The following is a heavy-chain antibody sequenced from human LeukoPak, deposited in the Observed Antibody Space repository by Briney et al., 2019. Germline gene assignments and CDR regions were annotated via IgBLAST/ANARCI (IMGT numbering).Heavy chain of an antibody. CDR1: GFTFDDYA. Sequence: GGSLRLSCAASGFTFDDYAMHWGRQAPGKGLEWVSLISGDGGSTYHADSVKGRSTISRDNSKNSLYLQMNSLRTEDTALYYCAKDNGMGDCDYWGQGTLVTVSS. CDR3: AKDNGMGDCDY. D-gene: IGHD5-24*01. V-gene: IGHV3-43*02. CDR2: ISGDGGST. J-gene: IGHJ4*02.